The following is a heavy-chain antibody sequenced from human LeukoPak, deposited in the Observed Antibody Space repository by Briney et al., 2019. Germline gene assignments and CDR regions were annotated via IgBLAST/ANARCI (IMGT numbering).Heavy chain of an antibody. CDR3: ARGPGIAAAGTNWFDP. CDR2: IKQDGSEK. V-gene: IGHV3-7*01. J-gene: IGHJ5*02. Sequence: GGSLRLSCAASGFTFNSYWMSWVRQAPGKGLEWVANIKQDGSEKYYVDSVKGRFTISRDNAKNSLYLQMNSLRAEDTAVYYCARGPGIAAAGTNWFDPWGQGTLVTVSS. CDR1: GFTFNSYW. D-gene: IGHD6-13*01.